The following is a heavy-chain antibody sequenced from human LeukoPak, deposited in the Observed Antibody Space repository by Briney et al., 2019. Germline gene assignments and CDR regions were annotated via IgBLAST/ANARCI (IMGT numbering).Heavy chain of an antibody. CDR3: ARRTGYSSGWSPVHWFDP. V-gene: IGHV4-39*07. CDR1: GGSISSSSYY. D-gene: IGHD6-19*01. Sequence: SETLSLTCTVSGGSISSSSYYWGWIRQPPGKGLEWIGSIYYSGSTYYNPSLKSRVTISVDSSKNQFSLKLSSVTAADTAVYYCARRTGYSSGWSPVHWFDPWGQGTLVTVSS. J-gene: IGHJ5*02. CDR2: IYYSGST.